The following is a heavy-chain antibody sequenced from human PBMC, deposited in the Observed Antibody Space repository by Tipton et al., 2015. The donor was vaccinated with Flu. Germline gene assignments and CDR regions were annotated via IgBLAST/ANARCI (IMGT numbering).Heavy chain of an antibody. D-gene: IGHD2-2*01. CDR1: GGSFSGYY. V-gene: IGHV4-59*10. Sequence: TLSLTCAVYGGSFSGYYWSWIRQPAGKGLEWIGRIYTSGSTSYNPSLKSRVTVSVDTSKNQLSLKLTSVTAADTAVYYCARGGGVVIPAANRGNWFDPWGQGTLVTVSS. CDR2: IYTSGST. CDR3: ARGGGVVIPAANRGNWFDP. J-gene: IGHJ5*02.